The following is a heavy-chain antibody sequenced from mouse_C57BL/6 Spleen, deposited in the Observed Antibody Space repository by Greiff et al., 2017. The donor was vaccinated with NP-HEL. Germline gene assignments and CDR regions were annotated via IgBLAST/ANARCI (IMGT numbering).Heavy chain of an antibody. J-gene: IGHJ3*01. CDR2: IYPGDGDT. CDR1: GYAFSSYW. V-gene: IGHV1-80*01. CDR3: ASLGPFAY. Sequence: VKVVESGAELVKPGASVKISCKASGYAFSSYWMTWVKQRPGKGLEWIGQIYPGDGDTNYNGKFKGKATLTADKSSSTAYMQLSSLTSEDSAVYFCASLGPFAYWGQGTLVTVSA. D-gene: IGHD4-1*01.